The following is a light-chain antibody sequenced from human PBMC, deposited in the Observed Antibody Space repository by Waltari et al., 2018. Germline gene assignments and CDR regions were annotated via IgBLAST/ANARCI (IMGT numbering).Light chain of an antibody. CDR2: GAT. J-gene: IGKJ2*01. V-gene: IGKV4-1*01. CDR3: QQYFSTPYT. Sequence: DIVMTQSPDSLAVSLGERATINCNSSQSLLYNANNQTYLLWYQQKPGQPPKSLVYGATTRESGVPDRFSGSGSGTHFTLTINSLQAEDVAVYHCQQYFSTPYTFGQGTKLEIK. CDR1: QSLLYNANNQTY.